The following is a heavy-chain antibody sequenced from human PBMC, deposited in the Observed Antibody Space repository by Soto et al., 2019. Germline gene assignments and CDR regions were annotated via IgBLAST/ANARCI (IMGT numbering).Heavy chain of an antibody. D-gene: IGHD3-22*01. CDR2: IKSKTDGGTT. CDR3: TTGLVVITPPGY. V-gene: IGHV3-15*07. CDR1: GFSFSSYW. J-gene: IGHJ4*02. Sequence: PGGSLRLSCAGSGFSFSSYWMNWVRQAPGKGLEWVGRIKSKTDGGTTDYAAPVKGRFTISRDDSKNTLYLQMNSLKTEDTAVYYCTTGLVVITPPGYWGQGTLVTVSS.